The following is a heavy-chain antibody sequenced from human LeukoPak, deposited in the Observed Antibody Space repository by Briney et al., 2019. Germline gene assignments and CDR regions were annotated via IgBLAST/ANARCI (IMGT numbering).Heavy chain of an antibody. D-gene: IGHD1-26*01. CDR1: GFTFSSYW. CDR3: AKSRGSYWVPEFDY. CDR2: INSDESST. J-gene: IGHJ4*02. V-gene: IGHV3-74*01. Sequence: PGGSLRLSCAASGFTFSSYWMHWVRQAPGKGLVWISRINSDESSTNYADSVKGRITISRDNAKNTLYLQMNSLRAEDTAIYYCAKSRGSYWVPEFDYWGQGTLVTVSS.